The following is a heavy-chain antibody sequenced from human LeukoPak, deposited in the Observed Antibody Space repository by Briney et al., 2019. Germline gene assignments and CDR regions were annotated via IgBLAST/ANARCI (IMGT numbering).Heavy chain of an antibody. D-gene: IGHD3-22*01. V-gene: IGHV1-69*05. Sequence: SVKVSCKASGGTFSSFAISWVRQAPGQGLEWMGGIIPIFGTANYAQKFQGRVTITTDESTSTAYMELSSLRSEDTAVYYCASTGSSGYYYFDYWGQGTLVTVSS. CDR1: GGTFSSFA. J-gene: IGHJ4*02. CDR2: IIPIFGTA. CDR3: ASTGSSGYYYFDY.